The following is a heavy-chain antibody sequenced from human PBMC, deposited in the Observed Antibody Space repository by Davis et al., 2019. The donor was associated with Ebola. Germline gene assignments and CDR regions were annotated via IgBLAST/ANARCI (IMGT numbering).Heavy chain of an antibody. J-gene: IGHJ4*02. CDR3: AKDAPGTEEQTKYTPILDY. CDR2: ISFDGNKQ. V-gene: IGHV3-30*18. Sequence: GESLKISCAASGFNLRRYGMNWVRQAPGKGLEWVAVISFDGNKQFYADSVKGRFTISRDNSKNTVYLQMNSLRREDSAVYYCAKDAPGTEEQTKYTPILDYWGQGTLVTVSS. D-gene: IGHD1-1*01. CDR1: GFNLRRYG.